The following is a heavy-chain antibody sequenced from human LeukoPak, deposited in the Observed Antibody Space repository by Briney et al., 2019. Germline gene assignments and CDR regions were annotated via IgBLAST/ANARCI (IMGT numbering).Heavy chain of an antibody. Sequence: SETLSLTCAVYGGSFSGYYWSWIRQPPGKGLEWIGEINHSGSTNYNPSLKSRVTISVDTSKNQFSLKLSSVTAADTAVYYCARVQSSRVAVPAALGRWFDPWGQGTLVTVSS. CDR1: GGSFSGYY. CDR3: ARVQSSRVAVPAALGRWFDP. CDR2: INHSGST. V-gene: IGHV4-34*01. J-gene: IGHJ5*02. D-gene: IGHD2-2*01.